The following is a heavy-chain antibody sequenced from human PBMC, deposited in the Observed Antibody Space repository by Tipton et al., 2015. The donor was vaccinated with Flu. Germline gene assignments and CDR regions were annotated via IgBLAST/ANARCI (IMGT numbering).Heavy chain of an antibody. Sequence: TLSLTCTVSGGSISSGDFYWAWIRQPPGKGLEWIGSIYYSGNTYHNPSLKSRVTISVDTSKNQFSLKVSSVTAADTAVYYCARWLPGDRKAFDSWGQGTLVIVSS. V-gene: IGHV4-39*01. J-gene: IGHJ4*02. CDR2: IYYSGNT. CDR1: GGSISSGDFY. D-gene: IGHD7-27*01. CDR3: ARWLPGDRKAFDS.